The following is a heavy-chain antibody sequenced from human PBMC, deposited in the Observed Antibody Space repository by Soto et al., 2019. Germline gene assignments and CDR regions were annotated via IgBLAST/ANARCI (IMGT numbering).Heavy chain of an antibody. CDR1: GGTFSSYA. J-gene: IGHJ4*02. Sequence: SGKVSCKASGGTFSSYAISWVRQAPGQGLEWMGGIIPIFGTANYAQKFQGRVTITADESTSTAYMELSSLRSEDTAVYYCASSGWSYYFDYWGQGTLVTVSS. CDR3: ASSGWSYYFDY. CDR2: IIPIFGTA. V-gene: IGHV1-69*13. D-gene: IGHD6-19*01.